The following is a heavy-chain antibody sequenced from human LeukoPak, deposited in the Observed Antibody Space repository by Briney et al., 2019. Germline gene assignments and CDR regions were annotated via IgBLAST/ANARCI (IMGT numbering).Heavy chain of an antibody. CDR3: ARAPPPPGIAATEEGNGY. V-gene: IGHV3-21*01. J-gene: IGHJ4*02. Sequence: GGSLRLSCTAYGVTFSSYSMNWVRQAPGKGLEWVSSISSSSSYIYYADSVKGRFTISRDNAKNSLYLQMNSLRAEDTAVYYCARAPPPPGIAATEEGNGYWGQGTLVTVSS. D-gene: IGHD6-13*01. CDR1: GVTFSSYS. CDR2: ISSSSSYI.